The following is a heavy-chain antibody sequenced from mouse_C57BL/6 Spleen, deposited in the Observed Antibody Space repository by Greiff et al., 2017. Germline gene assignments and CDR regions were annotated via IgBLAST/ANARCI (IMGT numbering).Heavy chain of an antibody. D-gene: IGHD1-1*01. CDR1: GYTFTDYY. Sequence: VQLQQSGPVLVKPGASVKMSCKASGYTFTDYYMNWVKQSHGKSLEWIGVINPYDGGTSYNHKLKGKATLTVDKYSSTAYMELNSLTSEDSAVYYCASPYDGSSYEFAYWGQGTLVTVSA. V-gene: IGHV1-19*01. CDR3: ASPYDGSSYEFAY. J-gene: IGHJ3*01. CDR2: INPYDGGT.